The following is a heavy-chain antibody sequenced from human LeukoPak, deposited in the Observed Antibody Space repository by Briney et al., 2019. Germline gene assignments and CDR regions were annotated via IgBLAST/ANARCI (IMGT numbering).Heavy chain of an antibody. CDR3: ARSPRLYDFGYYYYGMDV. CDR1: GDSVSSNSAA. J-gene: IGHJ6*02. V-gene: IGHV6-1*01. Sequence: SQTLSLTCAISGDSVSSNSAAWNWIRQSPSRGLEWLGRTYYRSKWYNDYAVSVKSRVTINPDTSKNQFSLQLNSVTPEDTAVYYCARSPRLYDFGYYYYGMDVWGQGTTVTVSS. CDR2: TYYRSKWYN. D-gene: IGHD3/OR15-3a*01.